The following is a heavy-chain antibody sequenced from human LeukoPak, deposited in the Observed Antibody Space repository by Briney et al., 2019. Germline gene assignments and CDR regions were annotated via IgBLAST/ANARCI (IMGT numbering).Heavy chain of an antibody. CDR3: AKGGRAVSTTYYFDY. D-gene: IGHD4-11*01. V-gene: IGHV3-23*01. CDR2: ISDSAATT. CDR1: GFTFSSYA. Sequence: GASLRLSCAASGFTFSSYAMTWVRQAPGKGLEWVSIISDSAATTFYADSVKGRFTISRDNSKNTLCLQVNSLRAEDTAVYYCAKGGRAVSTTYYFDYWGQGTLVTVSS. J-gene: IGHJ4*02.